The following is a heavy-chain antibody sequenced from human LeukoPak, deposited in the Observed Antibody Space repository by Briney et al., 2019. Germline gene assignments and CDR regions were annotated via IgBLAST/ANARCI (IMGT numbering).Heavy chain of an antibody. D-gene: IGHD3-10*01. CDR3: AAGELWFGEPRWFDP. J-gene: IGHJ5*02. V-gene: IGHV5-51*01. CDR1: GYRFTSYW. CDR2: IYPGDSDT. Sequence: GESLKISCKGSGYRFTSYWIGWVRQMPGKGLEWMGIIYPGDSDTRYSPSFQGQVTISVDKSISTAYLQWTSLKASDTATYYCAAGELWFGEPRWFDPWGQGTLVTVSS.